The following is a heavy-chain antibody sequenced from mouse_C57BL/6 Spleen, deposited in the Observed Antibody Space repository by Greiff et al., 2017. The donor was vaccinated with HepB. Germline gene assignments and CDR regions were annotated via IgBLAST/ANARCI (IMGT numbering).Heavy chain of an antibody. CDR2: IHPNSGST. V-gene: IGHV1-64*01. D-gene: IGHD1-1*01. Sequence: QVQLQQPGAELVKPGASVKLSCQASGYTFTSYWMHWVKQRPGQGLEWIGMIHPNSGSTNYNEKFKSKATLTVDKSSSTAYMQLSSLPSEDSAVYYCVIYYYGSSYEGFAYWGQGTLVTVSA. CDR1: GYTFTSYW. CDR3: VIYYYGSSYEGFAY. J-gene: IGHJ3*01.